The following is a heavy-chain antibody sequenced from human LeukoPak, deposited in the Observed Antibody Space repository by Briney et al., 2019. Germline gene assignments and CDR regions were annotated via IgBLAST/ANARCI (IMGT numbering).Heavy chain of an antibody. CDR3: ARTDSHYYYDSSGYSDY. CDR1: GFTVSSTY. CDR2: IHSGGNT. D-gene: IGHD3-22*01. J-gene: IGHJ4*02. Sequence: PGGSLRLSCAASGFTVSSTYMSWVRQAPGKGLEWVSLIHSGGNTLYADSVKGRFTISRDNSENTLYLQMNSLRAEDTAVYYCARTDSHYYYDSSGYSDYWGQGTLVTVSS. V-gene: IGHV3-53*01.